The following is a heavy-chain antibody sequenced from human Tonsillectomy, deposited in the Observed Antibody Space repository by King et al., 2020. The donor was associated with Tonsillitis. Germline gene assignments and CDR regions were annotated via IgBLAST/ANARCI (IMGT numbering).Heavy chain of an antibody. J-gene: IGHJ6*03. Sequence: VQLQESGPGLVKPSETLSLTCTVSGGSISSYYWSWIRQPPGKGLEWIGYIYYSGSTNYNPSLKSRVTISVDTSKNQFSLKLSSVTAADTAVYYCARSLYYDFWSGYYPGRPSPPLYYYYYMDVWGKGTTVTVSS. D-gene: IGHD3-3*01. CDR3: ARSLYYDFWSGYYPGRPSPPLYYYYYMDV. CDR1: GGSISSYY. CDR2: IYYSGST. V-gene: IGHV4-59*01.